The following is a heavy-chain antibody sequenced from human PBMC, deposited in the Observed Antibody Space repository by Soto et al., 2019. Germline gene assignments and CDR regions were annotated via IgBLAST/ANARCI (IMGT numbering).Heavy chain of an antibody. J-gene: IGHJ6*02. CDR3: TRDSYGGNYYYGMDV. D-gene: IGHD3-16*01. CDR1: GFTFRSYW. V-gene: IGHV3-74*01. CDR2: INPDGRST. Sequence: EVQVVESGGGLVQPGGSLRLSCAASGFTFRSYWMHWVRQAPGKGLVWVSRINPDGRSTSYADSVKGRFTISRDNAKNTLYLQMNSLRAEDTAVYYCTRDSYGGNYYYGMDVWGQGTTVTVSS.